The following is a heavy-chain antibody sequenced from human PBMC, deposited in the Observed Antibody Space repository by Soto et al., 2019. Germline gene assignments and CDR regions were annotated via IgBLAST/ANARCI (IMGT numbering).Heavy chain of an antibody. CDR1: GGTFSSYA. Sequence: SVKVSCKASGGTFSSYAISWVRQAPGQGLEWKGEIIPIFGTANYAQKFQGRVTITADESTSTAYLELSSLISEDTAVYYCSIQFGSTSCYACYYYYGMDVWGQGTTVTVSS. D-gene: IGHD2-2*01. V-gene: IGHV1-69*13. CDR2: IIPIFGTA. J-gene: IGHJ6*02. CDR3: SIQFGSTSCYACYYYYGMDV.